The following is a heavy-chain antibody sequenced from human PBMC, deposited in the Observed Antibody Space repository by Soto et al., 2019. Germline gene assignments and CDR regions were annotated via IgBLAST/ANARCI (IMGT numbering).Heavy chain of an antibody. CDR1: GFTFSSYG. D-gene: IGHD5-12*01. CDR3: AKDIVATINVYYFDY. Sequence: GGSLRLSCAASGFTFSSYGMHWVRQAPGKGLEWVAVISYDGSNKYYADSVKGRFTISRDNSKNTLYLQMNSLRAEDTAVYYCAKDIVATINVYYFDYWGQGTLVTVSS. V-gene: IGHV3-30*18. CDR2: ISYDGSNK. J-gene: IGHJ4*02.